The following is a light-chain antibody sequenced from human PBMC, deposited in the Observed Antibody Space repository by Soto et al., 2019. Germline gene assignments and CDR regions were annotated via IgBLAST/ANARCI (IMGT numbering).Light chain of an antibody. CDR2: KND. CDR3: GTWDSSLSAYV. J-gene: IGLJ7*01. V-gene: IGLV1-51*02. Sequence: QSVLTQPPSVSVAPGQKVTISCSGSSSNIGNNYVSWYQQLPGTAPKLLIYKNDKRPSGIPDRFSGSKSGTSATLGITGLQTGDEADYYCGTWDSSLSAYVFGTGTQLTVL. CDR1: SSNIGNNY.